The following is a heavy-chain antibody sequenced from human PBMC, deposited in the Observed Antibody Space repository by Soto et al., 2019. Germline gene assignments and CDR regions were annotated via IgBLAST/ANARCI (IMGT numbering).Heavy chain of an antibody. J-gene: IGHJ4*02. CDR2: VDYSGTA. D-gene: IGHD1-20*01. CDR3: ARITGRHLDY. V-gene: IGHV4-39*01. Sequence: SETLSLTCTVSSGSISVTNVFWGWVRQPPGKGLEWIGNVDYSGTAYFSPSLATRVTFHVDTSKNQFSLTLYSVTAADTAVYYCARITGRHLDYWGQGILVTVSS. CDR1: SGSISVTNVF.